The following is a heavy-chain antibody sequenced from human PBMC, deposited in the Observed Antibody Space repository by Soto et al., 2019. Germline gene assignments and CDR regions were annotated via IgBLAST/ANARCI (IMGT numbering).Heavy chain of an antibody. J-gene: IGHJ4*02. Sequence: QVQLVESGGGVVQPGRSLRLSCAASGFTFSSYAMHWVRQAPGKGLEWVAVISYDGSNKYYADSVKGRFTISRDNSKNTLNLQMNSLRAEDTAVYYCARDSIVVGNDYWGQGTLVTVSS. CDR2: ISYDGSNK. CDR1: GFTFSSYA. CDR3: ARDSIVVGNDY. D-gene: IGHD3-22*01. V-gene: IGHV3-30-3*01.